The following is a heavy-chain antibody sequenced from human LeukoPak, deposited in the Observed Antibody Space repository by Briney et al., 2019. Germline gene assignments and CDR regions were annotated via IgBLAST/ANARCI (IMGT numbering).Heavy chain of an antibody. CDR1: GFTFSSYG. Sequence: PGGSLRLSCATSGFTFSSYGMHWVRQAPGKGLEWVAVISYDGSNKYYAVSVKGRFSISRDNSKNTVYLQVNSLRAEDTAVYYCARDWVGAFDIWGQGTMVTVS. D-gene: IGHD3-16*01. J-gene: IGHJ3*02. CDR2: ISYDGSNK. CDR3: ARDWVGAFDI. V-gene: IGHV3-30*03.